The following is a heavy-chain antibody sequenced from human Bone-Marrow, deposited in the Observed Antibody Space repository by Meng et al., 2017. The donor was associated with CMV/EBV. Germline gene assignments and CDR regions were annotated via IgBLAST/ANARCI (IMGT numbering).Heavy chain of an antibody. Sequence: ASVKVSCKASGYTFTSYGISWVRQAPGQGLEWMGWISAYNGNTNYAQKLQGRVTMNTDTSTSTATMELRSLRSDDTAVYYCVRDLVTMIDDYGMDVWGQGNTVTVSS. CDR3: VRDLVTMIDDYGMDV. V-gene: IGHV1-18*01. J-gene: IGHJ6*02. CDR1: GYTFTSYG. CDR2: ISAYNGNT. D-gene: IGHD3-22*01.